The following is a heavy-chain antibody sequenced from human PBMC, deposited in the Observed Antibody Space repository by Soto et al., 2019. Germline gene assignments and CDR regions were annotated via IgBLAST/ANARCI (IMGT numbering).Heavy chain of an antibody. J-gene: IGHJ4*02. D-gene: IGHD3-3*01. Sequence: QITLNESGPTQVKPRQTLTLTCTFSGFSLTTSGVGVGWIRQSPGKAPEWLALIFWDDDKSYSPYLKSRLTITKDTSQNQVVLTMADLDPADTATYYCAHRVLRTVFGLVTTTAIYFDFWGPGTPVAVSS. CDR1: GFSLTTSGVG. V-gene: IGHV2-5*02. CDR2: IFWDDDK. CDR3: AHRVLRTVFGLVTTTAIYFDF.